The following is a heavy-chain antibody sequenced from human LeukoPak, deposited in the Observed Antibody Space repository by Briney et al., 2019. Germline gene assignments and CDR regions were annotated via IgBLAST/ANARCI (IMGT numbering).Heavy chain of an antibody. D-gene: IGHD2-2*01. J-gene: IGHJ5*02. CDR2: INTNTGNP. CDR3: ARDSDSTTNNWFDP. V-gene: IGHV7-4-1*02. Sequence: GASVKVSCKASGYTFTSYAMNWVRQAPGQGPEWMGWINTNTGNPTYAQGFTGRFVFSLDTSVSTAYLQISSLKAEDTAVYYCARDSDSTTNNWFDPWGQGTLVTVSS. CDR1: GYTFTSYA.